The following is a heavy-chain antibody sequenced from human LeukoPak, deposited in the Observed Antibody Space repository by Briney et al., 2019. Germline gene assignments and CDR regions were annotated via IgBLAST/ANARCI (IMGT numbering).Heavy chain of an antibody. Sequence: GGSLRLSCAASGFTFSSYWMSWVRQAPGKGLEWVANIKHDGSEKYQMDSVKGRFTISRDNAKSSLYLQMNSLRADDTAVYYCTRDPGHYRDYWGQGTLVTVSS. J-gene: IGHJ4*02. CDR3: TRDPGHYRDY. CDR1: GFTFSSYW. V-gene: IGHV3-7*01. CDR2: IKHDGSEK. D-gene: IGHD3-3*01.